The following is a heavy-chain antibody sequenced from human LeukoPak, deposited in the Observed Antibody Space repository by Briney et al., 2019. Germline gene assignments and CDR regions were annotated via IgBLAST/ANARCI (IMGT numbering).Heavy chain of an antibody. CDR3: ARRTQGWLLLSNFDY. J-gene: IGHJ4*02. V-gene: IGHV4-34*01. Sequence: SETLSLTCAVYGGSFSGYYWSWIRQPPGKGLEWIGEINHSGSTNYNPSLKSRVTISVDTSKNRFSLKLSSVTAADTAVYYCARRTQGWLLLSNFDYWGQGTLVTVSS. CDR2: INHSGST. D-gene: IGHD3-22*01. CDR1: GGSFSGYY.